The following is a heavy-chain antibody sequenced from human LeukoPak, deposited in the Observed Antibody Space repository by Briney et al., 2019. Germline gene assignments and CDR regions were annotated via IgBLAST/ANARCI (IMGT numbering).Heavy chain of an antibody. Sequence: GSLRLSCAASGFTFSSYAMSWVRQAPGKGLEWVSAISGSGGSTYYADSVKGRFTISRDNSKNTLYLQMNSLRAEDTAVYYCAKQVVIDYYMDVWGKGTTVTVSS. J-gene: IGHJ6*03. CDR2: ISGSGGST. CDR3: AKQVVIDYYMDV. V-gene: IGHV3-23*01. D-gene: IGHD3-22*01. CDR1: GFTFSSYA.